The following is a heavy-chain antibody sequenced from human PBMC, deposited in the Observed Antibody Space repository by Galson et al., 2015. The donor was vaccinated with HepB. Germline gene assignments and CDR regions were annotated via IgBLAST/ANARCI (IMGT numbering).Heavy chain of an antibody. D-gene: IGHD1-26*01. CDR3: AVGLTNLELDA. Sequence: TLSLTCTVSGGPINTYYWNWIRQTPGKGLEWIGYIYYTGNTNYNPSLKSRVTISVDTSKNQFSLKLNSVTAADTGVYYCAVGLTNLELDAWGQGTRVTVS. CDR2: IYYTGNT. V-gene: IGHV4-59*01. CDR1: GGPINTYY. J-gene: IGHJ5*02.